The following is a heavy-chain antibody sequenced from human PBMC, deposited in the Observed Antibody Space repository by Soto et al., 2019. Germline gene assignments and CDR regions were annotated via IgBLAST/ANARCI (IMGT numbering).Heavy chain of an antibody. CDR2: INPNSGGT. CDR3: ARNGDRGYYYYGPDV. D-gene: IGHD7-27*01. Sequence: ASVKVSFKASGYTFTGYYMHWVRQAPGQGLEWMGWINPNSGGTNYAQKFQGWVTMTRDTSISTAYMELSRLRSDDTAVYYCARNGDRGYYYYGPDVWGQGTTVTLSS. V-gene: IGHV1-2*04. CDR1: GYTFTGYY. J-gene: IGHJ6*02.